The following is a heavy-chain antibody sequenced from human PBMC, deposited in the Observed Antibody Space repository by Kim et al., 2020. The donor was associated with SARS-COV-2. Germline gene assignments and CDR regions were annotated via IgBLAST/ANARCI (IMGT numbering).Heavy chain of an antibody. D-gene: IGHD6-19*01. CDR2: IKYDGSDQ. CDR1: GFTFSTYW. CDR3: ARGGPIAMPGARRLDY. J-gene: IGHJ4*02. Sequence: GGSLRLSCASSGFTFSTYWMSWVRQAPGKGLEWVANIKYDGSDQYYVDSVKGRFTISRDNAKNSLFLQMNSLRVEDTAVYYCARGGPIAMPGARRLDYWGQGTLVSVSS. V-gene: IGHV3-7*03.